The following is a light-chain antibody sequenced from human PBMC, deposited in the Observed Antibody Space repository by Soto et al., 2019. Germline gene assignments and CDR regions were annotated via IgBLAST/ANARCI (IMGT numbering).Light chain of an antibody. CDR1: QTVSSK. J-gene: IGKJ1*01. CDR3: QQYNRWPPVT. V-gene: IGKV3-15*01. CDR2: GAS. Sequence: EIVMTQSPATLSVSPGERATLSCRASQTVSSKLAWYQQKPGQAPRLLVYGASTRVTGIPARFSGSGSGTEFTLTITSLQSEDFAVYYCQQYNRWPPVTFGQGTKVEIK.